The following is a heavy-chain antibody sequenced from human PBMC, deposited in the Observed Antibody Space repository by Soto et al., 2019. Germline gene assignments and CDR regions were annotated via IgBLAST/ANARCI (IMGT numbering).Heavy chain of an antibody. CDR2: VYYSGSS. J-gene: IGHJ5*02. Sequence: SETLSLTCSVSGDSISGGASFWSWIRQPPGKGLEWIANVYYSGSSYYNPSLKSRLTISVDTTKNQFSLQLKSMTAADTAVYYCAKLSCTSSTCYFPGWFDPWGQGTLVTVSS. CDR1: GDSISGGASF. CDR3: AKLSCTSSTCYFPGWFDP. D-gene: IGHD2-2*01. V-gene: IGHV4-31*03.